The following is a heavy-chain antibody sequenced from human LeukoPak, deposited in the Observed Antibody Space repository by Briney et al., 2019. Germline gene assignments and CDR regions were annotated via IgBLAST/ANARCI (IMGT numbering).Heavy chain of an antibody. D-gene: IGHD1-14*01. CDR3: AREEPLTDSSDY. V-gene: IGHV1-18*01. CDR2: ISAYNGNT. Sequence: ASVKVSCTASGYTFTSYGISWVRQAPGQGLEGMGWISAYNGNTNYAQKLQGRVTMTTDTSTSTAYMELRSLRSDDTAVYYCAREEPLTDSSDYWGQGTLVTVSS. CDR1: GYTFTSYG. J-gene: IGHJ4*02.